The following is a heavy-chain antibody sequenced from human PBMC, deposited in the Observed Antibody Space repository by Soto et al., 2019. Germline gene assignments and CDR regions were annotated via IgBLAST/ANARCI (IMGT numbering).Heavy chain of an antibody. CDR1: GFTFSSFH. Sequence: GGSLRLSCAASGFTFSSFHMNWVRQAPGRGLEWVAYITSSSDTKYYSDSVKGRFTISRDNSKNTLYLQMNSLRDEDTAVYYSARSRSPLWFGESNDAFDIWGQGTMVTVSS. V-gene: IGHV3-48*02. CDR2: ITSSSDTK. CDR3: ARSRSPLWFGESNDAFDI. D-gene: IGHD3-10*01. J-gene: IGHJ3*02.